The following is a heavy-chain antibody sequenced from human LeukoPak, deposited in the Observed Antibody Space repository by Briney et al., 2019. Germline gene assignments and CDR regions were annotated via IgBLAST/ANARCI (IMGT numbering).Heavy chain of an antibody. V-gene: IGHV1-2*02. Sequence: ASVKVSCKASGYTFTSYYMHWVRQAPGQGLEWMGWINPNSGGTNYAQKFQGRVTMTRDTSISTAYMELSRLRSDDTAVYYCARDSLDDFGVVDYWGQGTLVTVSS. D-gene: IGHD3-3*01. CDR3: ARDSLDDFGVVDY. J-gene: IGHJ4*02. CDR2: INPNSGGT. CDR1: GYTFTSYY.